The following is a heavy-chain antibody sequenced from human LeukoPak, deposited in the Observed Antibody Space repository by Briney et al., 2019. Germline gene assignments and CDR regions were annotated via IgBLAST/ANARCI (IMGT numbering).Heavy chain of an antibody. CDR1: GYTFTSYG. D-gene: IGHD2-15*01. V-gene: IGHV1-18*01. Sequence: ASVKVSCKASGYTFTSYGISWVRQAPGQGLEWMGWISAYNGNTNYAQKLQGRVTMTTDTSTSTAYMELRSLRSDDTAVYYCAREVPIVVGDYYGMDVWGQGTTVTVSS. J-gene: IGHJ6*02. CDR2: ISAYNGNT. CDR3: AREVPIVVGDYYGMDV.